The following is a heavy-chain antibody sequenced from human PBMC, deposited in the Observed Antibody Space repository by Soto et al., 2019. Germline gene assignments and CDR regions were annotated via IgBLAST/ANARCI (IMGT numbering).Heavy chain of an antibody. V-gene: IGHV3-23*01. J-gene: IGHJ6*02. CDR2: ISGSGGST. CDR3: AKRDTMIVVVILHYGMDV. D-gene: IGHD3-22*01. CDR1: GFTFSSYA. Sequence: PGGSLRLCCAASGFTFSSYAMSWVRQAPGKGLEWVSAISGSGGSTYYADSVKGRFTISRDNSKNTLYLQMNSLRAEDTAVYYCAKRDTMIVVVILHYGMDVWGQGTTVTVSS.